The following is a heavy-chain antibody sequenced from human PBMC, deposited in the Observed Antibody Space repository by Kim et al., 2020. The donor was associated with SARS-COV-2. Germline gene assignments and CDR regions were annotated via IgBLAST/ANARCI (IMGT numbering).Heavy chain of an antibody. J-gene: IGHJ4*02. Sequence: YHPSRMSRVTISVDTSKNQVSLKQSSVTAADTAVYYCARASRRCTYGKLDYWGQGTLGTVSS. D-gene: IGHD5-18*01. CDR3: ARASRRCTYGKLDY. V-gene: IGHV4-39*01.